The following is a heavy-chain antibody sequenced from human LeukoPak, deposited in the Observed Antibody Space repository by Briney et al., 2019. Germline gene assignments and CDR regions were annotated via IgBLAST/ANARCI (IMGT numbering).Heavy chain of an antibody. V-gene: IGHV4-61*01. D-gene: IGHD3-22*01. CDR3: ARAMGYGSSGYARLYYFDY. CDR1: GGSVSSGSYY. J-gene: IGHJ4*02. CDR2: IYYSGST. Sequence: SETLSLTCSVSGGSVSSGSYYWSWLRQPPGKGLEWMGYIYYSGSTNYNPSLKSRVTISVDTSKNQFSLQLRSVTAADTAVYHCARAMGYGSSGYARLYYFDYWGQGTLVTVSS.